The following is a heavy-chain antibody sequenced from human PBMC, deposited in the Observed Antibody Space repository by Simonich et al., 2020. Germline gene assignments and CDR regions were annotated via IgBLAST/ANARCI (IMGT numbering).Heavy chain of an antibody. CDR1: GYTFTSYD. D-gene: IGHD7-27*01. Sequence: QVQLVQSGAEVKKPGASVKVSCKASGYTFTSYDINWVRQATGQGLEWMGRINPNSGGTNDAQKFQGRVTMTRDTSISTAYMELSRLRSDDTAVYYCARGRLTGDKGAFDIWGQGTMVTVSS. V-gene: IGHV1-2*02. J-gene: IGHJ3*02. CDR2: INPNSGGT. CDR3: ARGRLTGDKGAFDI.